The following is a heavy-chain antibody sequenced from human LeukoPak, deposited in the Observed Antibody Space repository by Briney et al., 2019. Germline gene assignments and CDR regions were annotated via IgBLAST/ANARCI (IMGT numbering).Heavy chain of an antibody. CDR3: AKNEKMTIFGVAIPHNWFDP. D-gene: IGHD3-3*01. CDR1: GFTFSSYA. CDR2: ISGSGGST. V-gene: IGHV3-23*01. Sequence: PGGSLRLSCAASGFTFSSYAMSWVRQAPGKGLEWVSAISGSGGSTYYADSVKGRFTISRDNSKNTLYLQMNSLRAEDTAVYYCAKNEKMTIFGVAIPHNWFDPWGQGTPVTVSS. J-gene: IGHJ5*02.